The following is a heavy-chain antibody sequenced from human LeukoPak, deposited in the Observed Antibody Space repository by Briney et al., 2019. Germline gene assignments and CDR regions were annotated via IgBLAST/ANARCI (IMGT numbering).Heavy chain of an antibody. V-gene: IGHV4-4*02. CDR2: IYHSGST. CDR1: GGSISSSNW. Sequence: SETLSLTCTVSGGSISSSNWWSWIRQPPGKGLEWIGEIYHSGSTNYNPSLKSRVTISVDKSKNQFSLKLSSVTAADTAVYYCATYYYGSGLDYWGRGTLVTVSS. CDR3: ATYYYGSGLDY. J-gene: IGHJ4*02. D-gene: IGHD3-10*01.